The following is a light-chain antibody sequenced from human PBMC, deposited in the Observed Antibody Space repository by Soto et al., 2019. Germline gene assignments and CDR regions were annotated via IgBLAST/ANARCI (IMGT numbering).Light chain of an antibody. J-gene: IGLJ1*01. CDR1: SSDVGVYDY. V-gene: IGLV2-11*01. CDR3: CSYAGSYTYV. CDR2: DVS. Sequence: QSALTQPRSVSGSPGQSVTISCTGTSSDVGVYDYVSWYQQHPGKAPRVLIFDVSERPSGVPDRFSDSKSGDTASLTISALQAEDEADYYCCSYAGSYTYVFGSGTKLTVL.